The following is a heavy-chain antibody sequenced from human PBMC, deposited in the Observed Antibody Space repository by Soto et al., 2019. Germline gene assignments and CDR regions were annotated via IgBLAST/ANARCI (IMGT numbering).Heavy chain of an antibody. D-gene: IGHD4-17*01. J-gene: IGHJ4*02. Sequence: PLETLSLTCTVSGGSISTNNCFWVWIRQSPRRGLELIGSISYSGRTYDNPSLQSRVTISIDASKNQFSLKLTSVTTADTSIYYCARRRASDYGGNHHPYYFDRWGQGTLVTVPQ. CDR3: ARRRASDYGGNHHPYYFDR. V-gene: IGHV4-39*01. CDR2: ISYSGRT. CDR1: GGSISTNNCF.